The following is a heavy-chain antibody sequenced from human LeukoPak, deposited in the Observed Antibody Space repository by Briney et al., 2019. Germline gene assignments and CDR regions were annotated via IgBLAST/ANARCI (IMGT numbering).Heavy chain of an antibody. CDR1: GGSISSYY. CDR3: ASGYCSGGSCYSGGWYFDL. CDR2: IYTSGST. V-gene: IGHV4-4*07. J-gene: IGHJ2*01. D-gene: IGHD2-15*01. Sequence: PSETLSLTCTVSGGSISSYYWSWIRKPAGQGLEWIGRIYTSGSTNYNPSLTSRSTISVDTFKNQFSLKLSSVTAADTAVYYCASGYCSGGSCYSGGWYFDLWGRGTLSLSPQ.